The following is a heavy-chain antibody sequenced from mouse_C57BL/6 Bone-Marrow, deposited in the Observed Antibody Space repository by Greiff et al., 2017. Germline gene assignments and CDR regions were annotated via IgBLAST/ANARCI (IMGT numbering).Heavy chain of an antibody. D-gene: IGHD2-1*01. V-gene: IGHV1-72*01. J-gene: IGHJ3*01. CDR3: ARAMVTNPAWFAY. CDR1: GYTFTSYW. CDR2: IDPNSGGT. Sequence: QVQLQQPGAELVKPGASVKLSCKASGYTFTSYWMHWVKQRPGRGLEWIGRIDPNSGGTKYNEKFKSKATLTVDKPSSTAYMRLSSLTSEDSAVYYCARAMVTNPAWFAYWGKGTLVNVSA.